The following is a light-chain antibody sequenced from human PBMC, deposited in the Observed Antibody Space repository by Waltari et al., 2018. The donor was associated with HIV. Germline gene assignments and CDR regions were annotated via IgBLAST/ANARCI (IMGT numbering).Light chain of an antibody. J-gene: IGLJ2*01. V-gene: IGLV3-21*01. CDR2: HDT. Sequence: SYVLTQSPSVSVAPGKTARITCGGQNIGSKSVNWYQQQPGQAPVMVICHDTDRPSGIPDRFSGSNSEDTATLTIRRVEAGDEADYYCQVWDTNTDQYVIFGGGTNLAV. CDR3: QVWDTNTDQYVI. CDR1: NIGSKS.